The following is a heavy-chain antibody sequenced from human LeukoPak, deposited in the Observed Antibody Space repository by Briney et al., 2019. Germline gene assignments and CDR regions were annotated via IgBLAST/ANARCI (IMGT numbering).Heavy chain of an antibody. CDR3: ARGGKGNNSGFFIY. D-gene: IGHD6-25*01. CDR1: GGTFTNYA. CDR2: IIPLLDVV. V-gene: IGHV1-69*04. Sequence: ASVKVSCKAPGGTFTNYAFSWLRQTPGQGLEWMGRIIPLLDVVGYSHTFQGRVIFTADKSTGTAYMELTSLTADDTAIYFCARGGKGNNSGFFIYWGQGSLVTVSS. J-gene: IGHJ4*02.